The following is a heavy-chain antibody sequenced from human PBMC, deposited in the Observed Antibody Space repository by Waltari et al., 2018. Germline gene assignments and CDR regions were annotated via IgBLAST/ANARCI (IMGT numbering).Heavy chain of an antibody. CDR2: IIPIFGKA. CDR1: GGTLSDYT. Sequence: QVQMVQSGAEVKKPGSSVKVSCKTSGGTLSDYTINWVRQAPGQGLEWMGRIIPIFGKANYAQKFQGRVTFTADKSTHTAYMEVSGLTSEDTALYYCARLLMVQGVIIDYWGQGTLVTVSS. D-gene: IGHD3-10*01. CDR3: ARLLMVQGVIIDY. V-gene: IGHV1-69*02. J-gene: IGHJ4*02.